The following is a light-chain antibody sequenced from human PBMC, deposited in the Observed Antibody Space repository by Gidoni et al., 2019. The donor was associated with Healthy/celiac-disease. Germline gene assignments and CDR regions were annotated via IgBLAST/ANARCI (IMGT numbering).Light chain of an antibody. V-gene: IGKV1-39*01. CDR2: AAS. J-gene: IGKJ4*01. CDR3: QQSYRTPL. CDR1: QSISSY. Sequence: DIQMTQSPSSLSASVGDRVTITCRASQSISSYLHWYQQKPGKAPKLLIYAASSLQSGVPSRFSGSGSGTDFTLTISSLQPEDFATYYCQQSYRTPLFGGGTKVEIK.